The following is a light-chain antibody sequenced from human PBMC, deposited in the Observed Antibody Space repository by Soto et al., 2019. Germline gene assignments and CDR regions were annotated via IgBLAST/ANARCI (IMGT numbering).Light chain of an antibody. CDR2: DDN. CDR1: SSNIGGNS. Sequence: VLTQPPSVSAAPGQKVTISCAGSSSNIGGNSVSWYQQLPGTAPKLLIYDDNKRPSGIPDRFSGSKSGTSATLGITGFQTGDEADYYCGSWDSSLSAYAFGTGTKVTVL. CDR3: GSWDSSLSAYA. J-gene: IGLJ1*01. V-gene: IGLV1-51*01.